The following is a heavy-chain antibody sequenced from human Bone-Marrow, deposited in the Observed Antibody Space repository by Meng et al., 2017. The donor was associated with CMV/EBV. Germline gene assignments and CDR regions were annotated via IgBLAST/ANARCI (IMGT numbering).Heavy chain of an antibody. CDR3: ARAGGRVDY. D-gene: IGHD4-23*01. Sequence: GSLRLSCTVSGGSISSYYWSWIRQPPGKGLEWIGYIYYSGSTNYNPSLKSRVTISVDTSKNQFSLKLSSVTAADTAVYYCARAGGRVDYWGQGTLVTVSS. V-gene: IGHV4-59*01. CDR1: GGSISSYY. J-gene: IGHJ4*01. CDR2: IYYSGST.